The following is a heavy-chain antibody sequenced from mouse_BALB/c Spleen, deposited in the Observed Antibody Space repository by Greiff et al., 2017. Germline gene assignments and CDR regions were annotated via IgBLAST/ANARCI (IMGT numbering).Heavy chain of an antibody. Sequence: EVQLQQSGAELVKPGASVKLSCTASGFNIKDTYMHWVKQRPEQGLEWIGRIDPANGNTKYDPKFQGKATITADTSSNTAYLQLSSLTSEDTAVYYGARDDGYYGGFAYWGQGTLVTVSA. V-gene: IGHV14-3*02. CDR2: IDPANGNT. CDR1: GFNIKDTY. D-gene: IGHD2-3*01. CDR3: ARDDGYYGGFAY. J-gene: IGHJ3*01.